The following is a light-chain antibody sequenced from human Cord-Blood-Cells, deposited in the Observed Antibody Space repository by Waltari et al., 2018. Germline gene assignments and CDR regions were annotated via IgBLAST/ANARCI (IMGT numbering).Light chain of an antibody. CDR3: QQYGSSRT. V-gene: IGKV3-20*01. CDR2: GAS. J-gene: IGKJ1*01. Sequence: EIELTQSQGTLSLSPGESATISCSASQSVSSSDLARYQQKPGQAPRLLIYGASSRATGIPDRFSGSGSGTDFTLTISRLVPEDFAVYYCQQYGSSRTFGQGTKVEIK. CDR1: QSVSSSD.